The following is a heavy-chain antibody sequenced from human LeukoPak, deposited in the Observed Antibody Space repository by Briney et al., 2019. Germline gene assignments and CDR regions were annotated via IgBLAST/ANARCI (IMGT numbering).Heavy chain of an antibody. D-gene: IGHD3-3*01. J-gene: IGHJ4*02. CDR3: ARGRGLGRTIFGVVIIRGGNFDY. Sequence: ASVTVSCKASGYTFTSYDINWVRQATGQGLEWMGWMNPNSGNTGYAQKFQGRVTMTRNTSISTAYMELSSLRSEDTAVYYCARGRGLGRTIFGVVIIRGGNFDYWGQGTLVTVSS. V-gene: IGHV1-8*01. CDR2: MNPNSGNT. CDR1: GYTFTSYD.